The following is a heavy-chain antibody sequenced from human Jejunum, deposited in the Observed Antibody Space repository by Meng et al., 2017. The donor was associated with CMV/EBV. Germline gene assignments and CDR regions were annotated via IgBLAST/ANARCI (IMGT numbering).Heavy chain of an antibody. D-gene: IGHD6-25*01. V-gene: IGHV1-18*01. CDR2: ISAYTGDT. Sequence: KASGYTVTSDDNSWVREAPGQGLEWMGWISAYTGDTNSAPNLQGRVTMTTDTSTSTAYMELRGLRSDDTAVYFCARGLIAALFDYWGQGTLVTVSS. CDR3: ARGLIAALFDY. CDR1: GYTVTSDD. J-gene: IGHJ4*02.